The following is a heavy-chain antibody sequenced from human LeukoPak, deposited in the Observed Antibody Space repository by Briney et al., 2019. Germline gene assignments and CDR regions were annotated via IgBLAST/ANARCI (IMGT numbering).Heavy chain of an antibody. CDR2: ISYDGSNK. CDR3: ARGYRHGTLDY. CDR1: GFTFSSYA. Sequence: GGSLRLSCAASGFTFSSYAMHWVRQAPGKGLEWVAVISYDGSNKYYADSVKGRFTISRDNSKNTLYLQMNSLRAEDTAVYYCARGYRHGTLDYWGQGTLVTVSS. J-gene: IGHJ4*02. V-gene: IGHV3-30-3*01. D-gene: IGHD5-18*01.